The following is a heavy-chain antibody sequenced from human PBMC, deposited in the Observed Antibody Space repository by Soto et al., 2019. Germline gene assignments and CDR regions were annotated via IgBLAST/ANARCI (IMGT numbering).Heavy chain of an antibody. CDR1: GFTFSSYG. J-gene: IGHJ4*02. CDR2: IWYDGSNK. CDR3: ARDLWPIENLFSY. Sequence: PGGSLRLSCAASGFTFSSYGMHWVRQAPGKGLEWVAVIWYDGSNKYYADSVKGRFTISRDNSKNTLYLQMNSLRAEDTAVYYCARDLWPIENLFSYWGQGVLVTVSS. V-gene: IGHV3-33*01. D-gene: IGHD3-10*01.